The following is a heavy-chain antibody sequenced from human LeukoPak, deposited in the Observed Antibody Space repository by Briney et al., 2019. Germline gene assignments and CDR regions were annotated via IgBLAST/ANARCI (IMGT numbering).Heavy chain of an antibody. CDR3: ARASRVTPFDP. CDR1: GYTFTSYY. Sequence: ASVKVSCKASGYTFTSYYMHWVGQAPGQGLEWIGIINPSGGSTSYAQKFQGRVTMTRDMSTSTVYMELSSLGSEDTAVYYCARASRVTPFDPWGQGTLVTVSS. D-gene: IGHD4-23*01. V-gene: IGHV1-46*01. J-gene: IGHJ5*02. CDR2: INPSGGST.